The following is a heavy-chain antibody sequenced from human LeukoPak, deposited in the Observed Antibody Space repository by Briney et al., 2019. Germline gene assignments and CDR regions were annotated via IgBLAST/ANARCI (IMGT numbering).Heavy chain of an antibody. CDR3: AKLGYCSGGSCHAYYYYGMDV. J-gene: IGHJ6*04. D-gene: IGHD2-15*01. V-gene: IGHV3-30*18. CDR2: ISYAGSNK. CDR1: GFTFSIYG. Sequence: GGSLRLSCAPSGFTFSIYGTHWGRQAPGKGLEWVAGISYAGSNKYYADSVKGRFTIYRDNSKNTLYLQMNSLRAEDTAVYYCAKLGYCSGGSCHAYYYYGMDVWGKGTTVTVSS.